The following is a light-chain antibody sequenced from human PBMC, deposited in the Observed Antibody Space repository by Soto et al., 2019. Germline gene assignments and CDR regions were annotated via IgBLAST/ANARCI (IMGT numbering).Light chain of an antibody. CDR3: QQYHSSPPWT. J-gene: IGKJ1*01. CDR2: KAS. CDR1: QTIYSW. Sequence: DIQMTQSPSTLSASVGDRVTLTCRASQTIYSWLAWYQQKPGKAPNLLIYKASTLESGDPSRFSGSGSGTEFTLTISSLQPDDFATYYCQQYHSSPPWTFGQGTKVEIK. V-gene: IGKV1-5*03.